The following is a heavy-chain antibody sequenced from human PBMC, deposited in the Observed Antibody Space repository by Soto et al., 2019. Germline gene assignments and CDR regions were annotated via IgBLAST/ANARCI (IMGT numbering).Heavy chain of an antibody. V-gene: IGHV3-21*04. CDR3: ARPPFYHDTSGLAY. CDR1: GFTFSSYS. Sequence: EVQLVESGGGLVKPGGSLRLSCAASGFTFSSYSMNWVRQAPGKGLEWVSSISSSSSYIYYADSVKGRFTISRDNAKNSLSLQMISLRAEDTAVYYCARPPFYHDTSGLAYWGQGTLVTVSS. D-gene: IGHD3-22*01. J-gene: IGHJ4*02. CDR2: ISSSSSYI.